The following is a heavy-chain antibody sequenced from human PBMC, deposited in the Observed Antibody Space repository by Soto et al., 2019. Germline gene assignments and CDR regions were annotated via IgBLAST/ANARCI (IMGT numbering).Heavy chain of an antibody. CDR1: GFTFSSYG. V-gene: IGHV3-30*18. CDR2: ISYDGSNK. Sequence: GSLRLSCAASGFTFSSYGMHWVRQAPGKGLEWVAVISYDGSNKYYADSVKGRFTIPRDNSKNTLYLQMNSLRAEDTAVYYCAKDSKVGATEYYFDNWGQGT. D-gene: IGHD1-26*01. CDR3: AKDSKVGATEYYFDN. J-gene: IGHJ4*02.